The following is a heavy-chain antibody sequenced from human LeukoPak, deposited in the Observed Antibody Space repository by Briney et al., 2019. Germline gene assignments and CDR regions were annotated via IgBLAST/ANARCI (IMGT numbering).Heavy chain of an antibody. CDR2: ISYNGNNK. V-gene: IGHV3-30-3*01. D-gene: IGHD3-16*02. CDR3: ARDPMGELSLFGDY. CDR1: GFTFSNYA. Sequence: GGSLRLSCAASGFTFSNYAMHWVRQAPGKGLEWVAVISYNGNNKYYADSVKGRFTISRDNPKNTLYLQMNSLRPEDTAVYYCARDPMGELSLFGDYWGQGTLVTVSS. J-gene: IGHJ4*02.